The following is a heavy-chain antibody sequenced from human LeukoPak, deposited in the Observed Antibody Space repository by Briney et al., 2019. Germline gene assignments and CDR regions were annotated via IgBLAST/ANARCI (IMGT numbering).Heavy chain of an antibody. CDR3: AKDGGPYYYDSSGYNDAFDI. J-gene: IGHJ3*02. CDR2: ISYDGSNK. CDR1: GFTFSSYA. V-gene: IGHV3-30*04. Sequence: GGSLRLSCAASGFTFSSYAMHWVRQAPGKGLEWVAVISYDGSNKYYADSVKGRFTISRDNSKNTLYLQMNSLRAEDTAVYYCAKDGGPYYYDSSGYNDAFDIWGQGTMVTVSS. D-gene: IGHD3-22*01.